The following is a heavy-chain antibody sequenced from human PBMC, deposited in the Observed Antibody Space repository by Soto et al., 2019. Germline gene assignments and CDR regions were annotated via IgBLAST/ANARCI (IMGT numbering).Heavy chain of an antibody. J-gene: IGHJ5*02. CDR1: GFTFSSNS. Sequence: EVQVVESGGGLVQPGGSLRLSCAASGFTFSSNSMNWVRQAPGKGLEWISYISISSSTIYADSVKGRFTISRDNAKNSLYLQMNSLRDEDTAVYYCARVIWSGHLTSDLWGQGTLVTVSS. V-gene: IGHV3-48*02. CDR2: ISISSSTI. CDR3: ARVIWSGHLTSDL. D-gene: IGHD3-3*01.